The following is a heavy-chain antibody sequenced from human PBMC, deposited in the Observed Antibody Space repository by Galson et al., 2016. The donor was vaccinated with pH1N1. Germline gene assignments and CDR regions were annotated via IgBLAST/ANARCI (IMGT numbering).Heavy chain of an antibody. CDR1: GSSINSAVNSAYY. J-gene: IGHJ4*02. D-gene: IGHD2-21*01. CDR3: ARNTYSGVWWY. Sequence: ETLSLTCAVSGSSINSAVNSAYYWGWIRQPPGKGLQWVGSVYHTGSTYYGPSLRSRVTISIDTSKNQFSLKLTSVTAADTAEYYCARNTYSGVWWYWGQGALVTVSS. V-gene: IGHV4-38-2*01. CDR2: VYHTGST.